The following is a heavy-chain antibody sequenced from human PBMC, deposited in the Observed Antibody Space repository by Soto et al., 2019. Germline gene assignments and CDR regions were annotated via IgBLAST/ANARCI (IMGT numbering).Heavy chain of an antibody. D-gene: IGHD3-3*01. Sequence: SETLSLTCAVYGESFSGYYWSWIRQPPGMGLDWIGEINHSGSTNYNPSLKSRVTISVDTSKSQFSLKLSSVTAADTAVYYCARDIGITIFGVVSYYYYGMDVWGQGTTVTVSS. CDR1: GESFSGYY. CDR3: ARDIGITIFGVVSYYYYGMDV. V-gene: IGHV4-34*01. CDR2: INHSGST. J-gene: IGHJ6*02.